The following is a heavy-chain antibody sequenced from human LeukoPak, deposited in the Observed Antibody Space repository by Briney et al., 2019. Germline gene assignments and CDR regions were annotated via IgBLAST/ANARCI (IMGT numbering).Heavy chain of an antibody. CDR1: GLTVSTDY. J-gene: IGHJ6*03. CDR3: AREGQSPSYYMDV. V-gene: IGHV3-53*01. CDR2: IDSGGGT. Sequence: GGSLRLSCAASGLTVSTDYMSWVRQAPGQGLEWVSVIDSGGGTDYADSVKGRFTISRDNSKNTLFLQMNSLRAEDTAVYYCAREGQSPSYYMDVWGKGTTVTVSS.